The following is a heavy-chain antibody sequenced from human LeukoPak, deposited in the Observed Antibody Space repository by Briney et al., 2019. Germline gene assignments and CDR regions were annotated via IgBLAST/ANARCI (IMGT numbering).Heavy chain of an antibody. CDR2: IIPIFGTA. V-gene: IGHV1-69*06. D-gene: IGHD1-26*01. CDR3: AKDAGSYEGDY. CDR1: VGTFSSYA. Sequence: SVTLSFTSTVGTFSSYAISWVRQPPGQGLEWMGRIIPIFGTANYAQKFQGRVTITADKSTSTAYMELSSLRSEDTAVYYCAKDAGSYEGDYWGQGTLVTVSS. J-gene: IGHJ4*02.